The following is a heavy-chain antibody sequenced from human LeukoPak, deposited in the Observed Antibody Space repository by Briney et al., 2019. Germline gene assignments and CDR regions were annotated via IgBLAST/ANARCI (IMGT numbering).Heavy chain of an antibody. J-gene: IGHJ5*02. D-gene: IGHD6-19*01. V-gene: IGHV4-39*07. CDR2: IYHSGST. CDR3: ARSSGWSSNWFDP. CDR1: GGSISSSSFY. Sequence: PSETLSLTCTVSGGSISSSSFYWGWIRQPPGKGLEWIGSIYHSGSTYYNPSLKSRVTISVDTSKNQFSLKLSSVTAADTAVYYCARSSGWSSNWFDPWGQGTLVTVSS.